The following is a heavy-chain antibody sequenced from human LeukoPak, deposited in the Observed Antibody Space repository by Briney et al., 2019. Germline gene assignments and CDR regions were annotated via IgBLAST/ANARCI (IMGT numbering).Heavy chain of an antibody. J-gene: IGHJ6*02. Sequence: PGGSLRLSCAASGFTVSSNYMSWVRQAPGKGLEWVSVIYSGGSTYYADSVKGRFTISRDNSKNTLYLQMNSLRAEDTAVYYCARTGRDYGGKPITYYYYGMDVCGQGTTVTVSS. CDR2: IYSGGST. CDR3: ARTGRDYGGKPITYYYYGMDV. V-gene: IGHV3-66*01. CDR1: GFTVSSNY. D-gene: IGHD4-23*01.